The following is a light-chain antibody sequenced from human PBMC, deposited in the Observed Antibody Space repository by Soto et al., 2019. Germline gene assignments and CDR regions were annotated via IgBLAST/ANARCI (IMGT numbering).Light chain of an antibody. CDR1: QSVDSNY. V-gene: IGKV3-20*01. CDR3: QQYSSGM. Sequence: IVLTQSPGTLSLSPGERATLSCRASQSVDSNYFAWYQQKPGQAPRLLIYGASRRATGIPDRFSGGGSGTDFTLTISRLEPEDFAVYYCQQYSSGMFGQGTKVEIK. J-gene: IGKJ1*01. CDR2: GAS.